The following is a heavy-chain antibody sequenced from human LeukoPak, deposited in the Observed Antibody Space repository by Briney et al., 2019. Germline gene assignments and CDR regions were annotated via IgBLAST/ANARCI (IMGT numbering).Heavy chain of an antibody. Sequence: GESLKISCAASGFTFSSYWMHWVRQAPGKGLVWVSRIKSDGSGTIYADSVKGRFTISRDNAKNTLYLQMNSLRAEDTAVYYCARGYGGFDYWGQGTLVTVSS. V-gene: IGHV3-74*01. D-gene: IGHD5-12*01. J-gene: IGHJ4*02. CDR1: GFTFSSYW. CDR3: ARGYGGFDY. CDR2: IKSDGSGT.